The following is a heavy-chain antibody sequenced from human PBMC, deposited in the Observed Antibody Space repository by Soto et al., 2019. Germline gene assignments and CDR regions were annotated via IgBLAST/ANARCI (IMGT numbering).Heavy chain of an antibody. CDR3: ARDPKTSGGQHWAFNYFDS. V-gene: IGHV3-30-3*01. J-gene: IGHJ4*02. CDR1: GFTFSSYA. CDR2: ISYDGTNK. Sequence: PGGSLRLSCAASGFTFSSYAMHWVRQAPGKGLERVAVISYDGTNKFYADSVKGRFTISRDNSKSTLYLQVDSLRPEDAAVYYCARDPKTSGGQHWAFNYFDSWGQGTLVTVSS. D-gene: IGHD7-27*01.